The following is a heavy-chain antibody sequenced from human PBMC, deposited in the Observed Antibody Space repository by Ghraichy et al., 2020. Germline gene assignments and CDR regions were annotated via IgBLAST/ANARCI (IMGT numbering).Heavy chain of an antibody. Sequence: GGSLRLSCAASGFTFSSYAMSWVRQAPGKGLEWVSAISGSGGSTYYADSVKGRFTISRDNSKNTLYLQMNSLRAEDTAVYYCAKEAVEQWLVQEYFQHWGQGTLVTVSS. CDR3: AKEAVEQWLVQEYFQH. CDR2: ISGSGGST. D-gene: IGHD6-19*01. V-gene: IGHV3-23*01. J-gene: IGHJ1*01. CDR1: GFTFSSYA.